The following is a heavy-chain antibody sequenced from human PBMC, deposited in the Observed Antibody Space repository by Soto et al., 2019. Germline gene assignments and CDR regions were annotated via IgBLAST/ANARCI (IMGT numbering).Heavy chain of an antibody. CDR2: ISGSGGST. Sequence: PGGSLRLSCAASGFTFSSYAMSWVRQAPGKGLEWVSAISGSGGSTYYADSVKGRFTISRDNSKNTLYLQMNSLRAEDTAVYYCAKGGYDFWSGPLGYYYGMDVWGQGTTVTVSS. CDR3: AKGGYDFWSGPLGYYYGMDV. D-gene: IGHD3-3*01. J-gene: IGHJ6*02. V-gene: IGHV3-23*01. CDR1: GFTFSSYA.